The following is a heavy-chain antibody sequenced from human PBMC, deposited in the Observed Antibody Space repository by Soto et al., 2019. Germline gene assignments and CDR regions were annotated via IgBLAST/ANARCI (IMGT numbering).Heavy chain of an antibody. CDR1: GFTFDDYA. D-gene: IGHD3-10*01. CDR3: AKSMVRGVIPNYNWFDP. J-gene: IGHJ5*02. CDR2: ISWNSGSI. Sequence: VQLVESGGGLVQPGRSLRLSCAASGFTFDDYAMHWVRQAPGKGLEWVSGISWNSGSIGYADSVKGRFTISRDNAKNSLYLQMNSLRAEDTALYYCAKSMVRGVIPNYNWFDPWGQGTLVTVSS. V-gene: IGHV3-9*01.